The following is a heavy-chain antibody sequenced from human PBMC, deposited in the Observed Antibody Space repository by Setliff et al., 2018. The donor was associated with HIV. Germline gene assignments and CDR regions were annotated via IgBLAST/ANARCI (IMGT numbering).Heavy chain of an antibody. J-gene: IGHJ4*02. Sequence: ASVKVSCKASGYTFTDYYIHWVRQAPGQGLEWMGWIYPNTGGTNYAQKFRARVTMTRDTSSTTAYMELSTLRSDDTALYYCARDLIRITPHGDLPFWGQGTLVTVSS. CDR3: ARDLIRITPHGDLPF. V-gene: IGHV1-2*02. CDR2: IYPNTGGT. D-gene: IGHD2-15*01. CDR1: GYTFTDYY.